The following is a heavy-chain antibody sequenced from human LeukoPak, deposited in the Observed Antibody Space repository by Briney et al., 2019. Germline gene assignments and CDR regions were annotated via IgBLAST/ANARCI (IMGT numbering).Heavy chain of an antibody. D-gene: IGHD6-19*01. Sequence: PGGSLRLSCAASGSTFSSYSMNWVRKAPGKGLEWVSSISSSSSYIYYADSVKGRFTISRDNAKNSLYLQMNSMRAEGTAVYYCASRIAVAGTSIWGQGTLATVSS. CDR2: ISSSSSYI. CDR1: GSTFSSYS. V-gene: IGHV3-21*01. CDR3: ASRIAVAGTSI. J-gene: IGHJ1*01.